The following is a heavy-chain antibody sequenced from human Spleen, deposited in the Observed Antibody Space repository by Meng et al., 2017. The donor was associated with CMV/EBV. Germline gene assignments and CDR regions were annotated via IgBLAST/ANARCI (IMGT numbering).Heavy chain of an antibody. J-gene: IGHJ4*02. V-gene: IGHV3-30*02. CDR1: GFTFSSHG. CDR2: IRHDGVYE. CDR3: ARDPGFSYGWIDY. D-gene: IGHD5-18*01. Sequence: GGSLRLSCAASGFTFSSHGMHWVRQAPGKGLKWVAFIRHDGVYEDYADSVKGRFTISRDNSKNTLYVLMNSLRAEDTAVYYCARDPGFSYGWIDYWGQGTLVTVSS.